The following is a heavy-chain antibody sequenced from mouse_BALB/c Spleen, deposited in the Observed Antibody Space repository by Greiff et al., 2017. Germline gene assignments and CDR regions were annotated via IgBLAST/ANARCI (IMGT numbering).Heavy chain of an antibody. V-gene: IGHV1S56*01. CDR2: IYPGDGST. CDR1: GYTFTSYY. CDR3: ARAFITTALDY. Sequence: QVQLKESGPELVKPGASVKMSCKASGYTFTSYYIHWVKQRPGQGLEWIGWIYPGDGSTKYNEKFKGKTTLTADKSSSTAYMLLSSLTSEDSAIYFCARAFITTALDYWGQGTTLTVSS. D-gene: IGHD1-2*01. J-gene: IGHJ2*01.